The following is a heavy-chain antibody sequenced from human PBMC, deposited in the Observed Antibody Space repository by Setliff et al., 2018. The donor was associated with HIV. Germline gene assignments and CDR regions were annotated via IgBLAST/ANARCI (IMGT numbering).Heavy chain of an antibody. V-gene: IGHV4-34*01. CDR2: ITHSGST. CDR1: GGSFSGYY. Sequence: ASETLSLTCAVYGGSFSGYYWTWIRQPPGKGLEWIGEITHSGSTNYNPSLETRVTISVDTSKNQFSLKLSSVTAADTAVYYCAKGVAGLQYSYYYMDVWGKGTTVTVSS. D-gene: IGHD6-19*01. J-gene: IGHJ6*03. CDR3: AKGVAGLQYSYYYMDV.